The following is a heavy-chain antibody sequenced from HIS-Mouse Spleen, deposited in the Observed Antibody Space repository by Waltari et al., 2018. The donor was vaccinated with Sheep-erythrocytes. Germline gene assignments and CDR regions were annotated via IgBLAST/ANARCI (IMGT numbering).Heavy chain of an antibody. CDR1: GGSFSGYY. J-gene: IGHJ3*02. D-gene: IGHD6-19*01. V-gene: IGHV4-34*01. CDR3: ALSVDLAGAFDI. Sequence: QVQLQQWGAGLLKPSETLSLTCAVYGGSFSGYYWSWIRQPPGKGLEWMGEINHSGRTNYNPSLKSRVTISVDTSKNQFSLKLSSVTAADTAVYYCALSVDLAGAFDIWGQGTMVTVSS. CDR2: INHSGRT.